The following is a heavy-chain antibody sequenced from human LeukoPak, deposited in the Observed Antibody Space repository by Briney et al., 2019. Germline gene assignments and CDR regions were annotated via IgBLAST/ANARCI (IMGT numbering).Heavy chain of an antibody. J-gene: IGHJ3*02. V-gene: IGHV1-69*13. Sequence: SVKVSCKASGGTFSSYAISWVRQAPGQGLEWMGGIIPIFGTANYAQKFQGRVTITADESTSTAYMELSSLRSEDTAVYYCARKRGDGYKGDAFDIWAQGTMVTVSS. CDR3: ARKRGDGYKGDAFDI. D-gene: IGHD5-24*01. CDR2: IIPIFGTA. CDR1: GGTFSSYA.